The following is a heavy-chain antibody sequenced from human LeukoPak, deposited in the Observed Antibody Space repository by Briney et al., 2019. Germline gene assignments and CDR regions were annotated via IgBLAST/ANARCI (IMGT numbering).Heavy chain of an antibody. CDR1: GYTFTSYY. CDR3: ASGATVTTVFDY. J-gene: IGHJ4*02. CDR2: INPSGGST. V-gene: IGHV1-46*01. Sequence: GASVKVSCKASGYTFTSYYMHWVRQAPGQGLEWMGIINPSGGSTSYAQKFQGRVTITADESTSTAYMELSSLRSEDTAVYYCASGATVTTVFDYWGQGTLVTVSS. D-gene: IGHD4-17*01.